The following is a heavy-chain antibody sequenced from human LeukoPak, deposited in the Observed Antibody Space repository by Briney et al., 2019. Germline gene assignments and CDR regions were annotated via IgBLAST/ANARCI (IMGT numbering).Heavy chain of an antibody. V-gene: IGHV1-18*01. CDR2: ISAYNGNT. Sequence: ASVKVSCKASGYTFTSYGISWVRQAPGQGLEWTGWISAYNGNTNYAQKLQGRVTMTTDTSTSTAYMELRSLRSDDTAVYYCARDKRYYYYMDVWGKGTTVTVSS. CDR1: GYTFTSYG. CDR3: ARDKRYYYYMDV. J-gene: IGHJ6*03. D-gene: IGHD1-14*01.